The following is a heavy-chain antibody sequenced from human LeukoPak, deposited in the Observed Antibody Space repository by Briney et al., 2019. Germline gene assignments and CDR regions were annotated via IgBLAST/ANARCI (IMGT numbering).Heavy chain of an antibody. CDR2: IWYDGSNK. CDR1: GITFNNYC. V-gene: IGHV3-33*01. D-gene: IGHD3-10*01. CDR3: ARIFSNEFYYGSGSHLDY. J-gene: IGHJ4*02. Sequence: GALRLSCAAAGITFNNYCMHLVRQAPGKGPGWGAFIWYDGSNKYFADSVKGRVTISRDNSRNTLYLQMNSLRAEDTAVYYCARIFSNEFYYGSGSHLDYWGQGTLVTVSS.